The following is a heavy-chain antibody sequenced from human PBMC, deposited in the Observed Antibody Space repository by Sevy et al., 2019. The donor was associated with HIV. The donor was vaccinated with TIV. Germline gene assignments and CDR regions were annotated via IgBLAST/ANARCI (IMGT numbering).Heavy chain of an antibody. Sequence: ASVKVSCKASGGTFSSYGISWVRQAPGQGLESMGGIIPILGTVNYAQKFQGRVTITADESTKTAYMELSSLGSEDTAVYYCARGGGNGWYYFDYWGQETLVTVSS. CDR1: GGTFSSYG. D-gene: IGHD6-19*01. CDR2: IIPILGTV. J-gene: IGHJ4*02. V-gene: IGHV1-69*13. CDR3: ARGGGNGWYYFDY.